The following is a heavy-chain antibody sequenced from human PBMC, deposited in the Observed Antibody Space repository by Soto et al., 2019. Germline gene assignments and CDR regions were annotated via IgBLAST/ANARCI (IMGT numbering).Heavy chain of an antibody. CDR2: INHSGST. Sequence: SETLSLTCAVYGGSFSGYYWSWIRQPPGKGLEWIGEINHSGSTNYNPSLKSRVTISVDTSKNQFSLKLSSVTAADTAVYYCARSPGYSSSWYKSTVWLDPWGQGTMVTVSS. V-gene: IGHV4-34*01. CDR3: ARSPGYSSSWYKSTVWLDP. D-gene: IGHD6-13*01. CDR1: GGSFSGYY. J-gene: IGHJ5*02.